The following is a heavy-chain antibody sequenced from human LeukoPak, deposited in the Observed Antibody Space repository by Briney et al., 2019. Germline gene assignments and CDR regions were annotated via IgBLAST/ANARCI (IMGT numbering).Heavy chain of an antibody. CDR1: GFTFSSNP. D-gene: IGHD1-1*01. J-gene: IGHJ4*02. CDR2: INPSGGNT. CDR3: ATTKQARRYFDY. Sequence: GGSLRLSCAGSGFTFSSNPLSWVRQAPGKGLEWVSAINPSGGNTYYADSVRGRFTSSRDNSKNTLYLKMNTLRAEDTAVYYCATTKQARRYFDYWGQGTLVTVSS. V-gene: IGHV3-23*01.